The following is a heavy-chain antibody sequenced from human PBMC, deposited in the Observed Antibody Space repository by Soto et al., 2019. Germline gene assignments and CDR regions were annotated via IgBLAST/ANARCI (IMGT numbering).Heavy chain of an antibody. V-gene: IGHV3-33*01. Sequence: QVQLVESGGGVVQPGRSLRLSCAASGFTFSSYGMHWVRQAPGKGLEWVAVIWYDGTNKYYADSVKGRFTISRDKSKNTLYLQMDSLRAEDTAVYYCARDRGAAAGTRYYYVMDVWGQGSTVTVSS. CDR2: IWYDGTNK. CDR3: ARDRGAAAGTRYYYVMDV. CDR1: GFTFSSYG. D-gene: IGHD6-13*01. J-gene: IGHJ6*02.